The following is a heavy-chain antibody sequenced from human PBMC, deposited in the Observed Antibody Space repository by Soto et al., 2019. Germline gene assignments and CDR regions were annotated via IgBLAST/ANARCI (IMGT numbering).Heavy chain of an antibody. V-gene: IGHV3-23*01. CDR3: AKEHHYSSSWSEFDY. D-gene: IGHD6-13*01. CDR1: GVTFSSYA. CDR2: ISGSGVST. J-gene: IGHJ4*02. Sequence: EVQLLESGGGLVQPGGSLRLSCAASGVTFSSYAMSWVRQAPGKGLEWVSAISGSGVSTYYADSVKGRFTISRDNSKNTLYLQMNSLRAEDTAVYYCAKEHHYSSSWSEFDYWGQGTLVTVSS.